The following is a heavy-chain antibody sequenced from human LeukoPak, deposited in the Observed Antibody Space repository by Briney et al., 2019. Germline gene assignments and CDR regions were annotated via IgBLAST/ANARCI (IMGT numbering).Heavy chain of an antibody. D-gene: IGHD3-22*01. J-gene: IGHJ4*02. V-gene: IGHV4-61*02. CDR3: ARSSGLQDFDY. CDR1: GGSISSGSYY. CDR2: IYTSGST. Sequence: SETLSLTCTVSGGSISSGSYYWSWIRQPAGKGLEWIGRIYTSGSTNYNPSLKSRVTISVDTSKNQFSLKLSSETAADTAVYYCARSSGLQDFDYWGQGTLVTVSS.